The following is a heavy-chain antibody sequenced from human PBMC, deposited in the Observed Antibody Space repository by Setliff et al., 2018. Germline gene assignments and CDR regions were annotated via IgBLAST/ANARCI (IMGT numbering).Heavy chain of an antibody. CDR3: ARGGYSYGY. J-gene: IGHJ4*01. D-gene: IGHD5-18*01. CDR1: GFTFNNYA. V-gene: IGHV3-23*01. Sequence: PGGSLRLSCAASGFTFNNYAMTWVRQAPGKGLEWVSSISDSGGSTYYADSVKGRFTISRDNSKSTLYLQMLSLRAEDTAVYYCARGGYSYGYWGHGTLVTVSS. CDR2: ISDSGGST.